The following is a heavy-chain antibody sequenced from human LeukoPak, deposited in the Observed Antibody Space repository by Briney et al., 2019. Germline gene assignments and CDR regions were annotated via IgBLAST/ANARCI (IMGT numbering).Heavy chain of an antibody. V-gene: IGHV4-39*01. D-gene: IGHD1-1*01. Sequence: SETLSLTCTVSGGSISSSSDYWGWIRQAPGKGLEWIGSIYYHEDTYYNSSLKSRVTISVDTSKNQFSLKLNSVTAADTAVYFCARRTYSAAYWKHLDYWGQGTLVTVSS. J-gene: IGHJ4*02. CDR3: ARRTYSAAYWKHLDY. CDR2: IYYHEDT. CDR1: GGSISSSSDY.